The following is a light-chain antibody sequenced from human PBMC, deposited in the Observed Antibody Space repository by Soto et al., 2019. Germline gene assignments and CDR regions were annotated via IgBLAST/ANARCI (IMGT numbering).Light chain of an antibody. CDR1: QSISTN. CDR2: GAS. Sequence: EIVTTQSPATLSVFPGERATLSCRASQSISTNLAWYQQKPGRAPRLLNYGASARATGIPARFSGSGSGTEFTLTISSLQSEDFAVYYCHQYNNWPPYTFGQGTKLEIK. V-gene: IGKV3-15*01. CDR3: HQYNNWPPYT. J-gene: IGKJ2*01.